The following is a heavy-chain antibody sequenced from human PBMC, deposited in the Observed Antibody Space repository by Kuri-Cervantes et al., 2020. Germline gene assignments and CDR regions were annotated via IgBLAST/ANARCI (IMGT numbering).Heavy chain of an antibody. CDR1: GFTFSSYG. D-gene: IGHD2-8*01. Sequence: GGPLRLSCAASGFTFSSYGMHWVRQAPGKGLEWVAVISYDGSNKYYADSVKGRFTISRDNSKNTLYLQMNSLRAEDTAVYYCANGSPYEDYWGQGTLVTVSS. CDR3: ANGSPYEDY. J-gene: IGHJ4*02. CDR2: ISYDGSNK. V-gene: IGHV3-30*18.